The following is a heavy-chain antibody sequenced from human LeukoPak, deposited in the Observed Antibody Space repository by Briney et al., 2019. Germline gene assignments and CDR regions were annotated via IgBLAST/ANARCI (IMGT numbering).Heavy chain of an antibody. V-gene: IGHV3-23*01. CDR3: AKDEDYYDSSGYYSYFDY. CDR1: GFTFSSYG. J-gene: IGHJ4*02. D-gene: IGHD3-22*01. Sequence: GGSLRLSCAASGFTFSSYGMHWVRQAPGKGLEWVSAISGSGGSTYYADSVKGRFTISRDNSKNTLYLQMNSLRAEDTAVYYCAKDEDYYDSSGYYSYFDYWGQGTLVTVSS. CDR2: ISGSGGST.